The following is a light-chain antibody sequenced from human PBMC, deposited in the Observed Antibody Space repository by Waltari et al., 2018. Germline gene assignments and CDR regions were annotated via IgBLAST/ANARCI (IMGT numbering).Light chain of an antibody. CDR2: GAS. CDR3: QHYLRLPAT. CDR1: QSVSRA. J-gene: IGKJ1*01. Sequence: EIVLTQSPGTLSLSPGERATLYCRASQSVSRALACYQQKPGQAPRLLIYGASNRATGIPDRFIGSGSGTDFSLTISSLEAEDFAVYYCQHYLRLPATFGQGTKVEIK. V-gene: IGKV3-20*01.